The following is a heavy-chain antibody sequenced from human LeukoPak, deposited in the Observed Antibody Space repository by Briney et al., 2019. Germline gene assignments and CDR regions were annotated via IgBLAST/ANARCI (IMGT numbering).Heavy chain of an antibody. V-gene: IGHV4-30-4*01. CDR3: ARGDNVVGLAY. CDR1: GDSISSGDYY. Sequence: SETLSLTCTVSGDSISSGDYYWSWIRQPPGKGLEWIGNIYYSGTTYYNPSLKSRVTISVDTSKNQFSLRLSSVTAADTAVYYCARGDNVVGLAYWGQGTLVTVSS. D-gene: IGHD2-15*01. J-gene: IGHJ4*02. CDR2: IYYSGTT.